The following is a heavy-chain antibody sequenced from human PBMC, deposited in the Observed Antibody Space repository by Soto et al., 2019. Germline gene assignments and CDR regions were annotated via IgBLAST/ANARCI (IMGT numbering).Heavy chain of an antibody. CDR2: MNPNSGNT. CDR3: ARGPYLPPYSSGWYGEGYYGMDV. V-gene: IGHV1-8*01. CDR1: GYTFTSYD. J-gene: IGHJ6*02. D-gene: IGHD6-19*01. Sequence: ASVKVSCKASGYTFTSYDINWVRQATGQGLEWMGWMNPNSGNTGYAQKFQGRVTMTRNTSISTAYMELSSLRSEDTAVYYCARGPYLPPYSSGWYGEGYYGMDVWGQGTTVTVSS.